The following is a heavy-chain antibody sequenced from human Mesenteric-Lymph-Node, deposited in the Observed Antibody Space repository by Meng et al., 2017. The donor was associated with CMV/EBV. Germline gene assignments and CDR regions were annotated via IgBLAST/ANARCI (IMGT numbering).Heavy chain of an antibody. Sequence: GGSLRLSCAASGFRFDDYAMHWVRQAPGKGLEWVSGISWNSGSIGYADSVKGRFTISRDNAKNSLYLQMNSLRAEDTAVYYCARVEYYHGSGSFDYWGQGTLVTVSS. D-gene: IGHD3-10*01. J-gene: IGHJ4*02. CDR2: ISWNSGSI. CDR3: ARVEYYHGSGSFDY. CDR1: GFRFDDYA. V-gene: IGHV3-9*01.